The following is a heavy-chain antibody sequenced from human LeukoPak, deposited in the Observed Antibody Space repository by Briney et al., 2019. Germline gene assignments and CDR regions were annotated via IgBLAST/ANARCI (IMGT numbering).Heavy chain of an antibody. Sequence: KSSETLSLTCTVSGDSISNTVYYWGWIRQHPGRGLEWIGYMYYGGITHYNPSLRSRVTISLDTSKNQFSLTLGSVTAADTAVYYCVREEYGAGSRPFDCWGQGILVTVSS. CDR2: MYYGGIT. D-gene: IGHD3-10*01. CDR3: VREEYGAGSRPFDC. J-gene: IGHJ4*02. CDR1: GDSISNTVYY. V-gene: IGHV4-31*03.